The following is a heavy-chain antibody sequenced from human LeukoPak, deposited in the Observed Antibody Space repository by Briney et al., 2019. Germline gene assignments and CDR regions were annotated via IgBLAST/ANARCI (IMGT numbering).Heavy chain of an antibody. CDR3: ANSRDGYNRPFDY. CDR2: INPNSGGT. J-gene: IGHJ4*02. V-gene: IGHV1-2*02. D-gene: IGHD5-24*01. Sequence: VASVTVSCKASGYTFTGYYMHWVRRAPGQGLEWMGWINPNSGGTNYAQKFQGRVTMTRDTSISTAYMELSRLRSDDTAVYYCANSRDGYNRPFDYWGQGTLVTVSS. CDR1: GYTFTGYY.